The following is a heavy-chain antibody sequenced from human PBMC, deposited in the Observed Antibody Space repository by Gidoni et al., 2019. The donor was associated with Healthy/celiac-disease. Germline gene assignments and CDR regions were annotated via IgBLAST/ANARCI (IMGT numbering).Heavy chain of an antibody. CDR1: GFTFSSYA. D-gene: IGHD3-22*01. CDR3: AKGRIVLEAFDI. Sequence: EVQLLESGGGLVQPGGSLRLSCADSGFTFSSYAMSWVRQAPGKGLEWVSAISGSGGSTYYADSVKGRFTISRDNSKNTLYLQMNSLRAEDTAVYYCAKGRIVLEAFDIWGQGTMVTVSS. CDR2: ISGSGGST. J-gene: IGHJ3*02. V-gene: IGHV3-23*01.